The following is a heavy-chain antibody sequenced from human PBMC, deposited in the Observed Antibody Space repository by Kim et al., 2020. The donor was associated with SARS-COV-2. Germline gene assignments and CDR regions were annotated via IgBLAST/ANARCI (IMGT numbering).Heavy chain of an antibody. D-gene: IGHD1-26*01. V-gene: IGHV3-11*01. CDR3: ARSVGLTD. J-gene: IGHJ1*01. CDR1: GFSFSDFY. Sequence: GGSLRLSCATSGFSFSDFYISWIRQRPGKGLEWVSYISLSDNVIYYADDFVKGRFAIYRDDAKSTVSLYMTRLTADDTAVYYCARSVGLTDWGQGTQVTVSS. CDR2: ISLSDNVI.